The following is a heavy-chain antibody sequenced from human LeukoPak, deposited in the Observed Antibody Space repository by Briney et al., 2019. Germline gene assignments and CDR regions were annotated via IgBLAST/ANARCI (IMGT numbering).Heavy chain of an antibody. CDR3: ARHRRYCSNGVCYYYYYMDV. Sequence: GESLKISCKGSGYSFTSYWIGWVRQMPGKGLEWMGIIYPGDSDTRYSPSFQGQVTISADKSISTAYLQWSSLKASDTAMYYCARHRRYCSNGVCYYYYYMDVWGKGTTVTVSS. CDR2: IYPGDSDT. CDR1: GYSFTSYW. D-gene: IGHD2-8*01. J-gene: IGHJ6*03. V-gene: IGHV5-51*01.